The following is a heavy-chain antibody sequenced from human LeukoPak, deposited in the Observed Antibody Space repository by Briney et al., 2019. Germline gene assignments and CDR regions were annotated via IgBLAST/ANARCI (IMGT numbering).Heavy chain of an antibody. V-gene: IGHV5-51*01. Sequence: GESLKISCKGSGYSFTSYWIGWVRQMPGKGLEWMGIIYPGNSDTRYSPSFQGQVTISADKSISTAYLQWSSLKASDTAMYYCARSNVDTAMVTLPFDYWGQGTLVTVSS. CDR1: GYSFTSYW. CDR3: ARSNVDTAMVTLPFDY. J-gene: IGHJ4*02. D-gene: IGHD5-18*01. CDR2: IYPGNSDT.